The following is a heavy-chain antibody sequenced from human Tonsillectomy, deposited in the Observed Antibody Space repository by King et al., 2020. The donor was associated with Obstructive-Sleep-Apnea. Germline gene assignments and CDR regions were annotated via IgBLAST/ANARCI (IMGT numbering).Heavy chain of an antibody. Sequence: VQPVESGGGLVQPGRSLRLSCAASGFSFDDYAMHWVRQVPGKGLEWGSGINWNRDSIGYADSVKGRFTISRDNAKNSLYLQVNSLRAEDTALYYCVKDKNSGWYVDYFDYWGQGTLVTVSS. D-gene: IGHD6-19*01. CDR3: VKDKNSGWYVDYFDY. V-gene: IGHV3-9*01. J-gene: IGHJ4*02. CDR2: INWNRDSI. CDR1: GFSFDDYA.